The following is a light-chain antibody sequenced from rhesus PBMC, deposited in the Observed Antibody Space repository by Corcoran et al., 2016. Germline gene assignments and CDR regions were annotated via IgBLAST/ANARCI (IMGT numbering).Light chain of an antibody. V-gene: IGKV3-40*03. CDR3: QQYNYLIPT. CDR1: QSVGTY. J-gene: IGKJ1*01. Sequence: EIVMMQSPATLSLSPGETATLSCRARQSVGTYLAWYHQKPGQAPKLLFYRAYFRAAGIPDRFSGSGSGPYFMLTICSLEPEEVGVYHCQQYNYLIPTFGQGTKVEIK. CDR2: RAY.